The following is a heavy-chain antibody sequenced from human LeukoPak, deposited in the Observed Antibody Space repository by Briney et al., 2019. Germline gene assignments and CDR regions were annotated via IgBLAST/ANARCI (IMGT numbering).Heavy chain of an antibody. V-gene: IGHV4-4*08. CDR1: GGSISSYY. D-gene: IGHD2-2*01. Sequence: SETLSLTCTASGGSISSYYWSWIRQPPGKGLEWIGYISTSGSTKYNPSLKSRVTISVDTSKNHFSLKLGSVTAADTAVYYCARGVCTSTSCFAGDYGMDVWGQGTTVTVSS. CDR3: ARGVCTSTSCFAGDYGMDV. J-gene: IGHJ6*02. CDR2: ISTSGST.